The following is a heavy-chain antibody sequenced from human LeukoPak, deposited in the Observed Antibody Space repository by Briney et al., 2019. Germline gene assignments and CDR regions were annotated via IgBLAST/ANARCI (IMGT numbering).Heavy chain of an antibody. D-gene: IGHD3-10*01. CDR3: AKGVLYYYGSGSYCFDY. CDR1: GFTFSDYS. J-gene: IGHJ4*02. Sequence: GGSLRLSCAASGFTFSDYSMNWVRQTPRKGLEWVSATSGSGGSTYYADSVKGRFTISRDNSKNTLYLQMNSLRAEDTAVYYCAKGVLYYYGSGSYCFDYWGQGTLVTVSS. V-gene: IGHV3-23*01. CDR2: TSGSGGST.